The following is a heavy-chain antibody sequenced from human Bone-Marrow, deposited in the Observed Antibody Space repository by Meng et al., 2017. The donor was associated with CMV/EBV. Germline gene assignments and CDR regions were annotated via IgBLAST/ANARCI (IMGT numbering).Heavy chain of an antibody. CDR2: ISAYNGYT. V-gene: IGHV1-18*01. J-gene: IGHJ5*02. Sequence: ASVKVSCKASGDTFTDYGVSWVRQAPGQGLEWMGWISAYNGYTNYARNPRGRVTMTTDTSTSTAYMELRSRRSDDTAVYYCARDLRDCGSTSCYDDCFDPWGQGTLVTVSS. CDR3: ARDLRDCGSTSCYDDCFDP. D-gene: IGHD2-2*01. CDR1: GDTFTDYG.